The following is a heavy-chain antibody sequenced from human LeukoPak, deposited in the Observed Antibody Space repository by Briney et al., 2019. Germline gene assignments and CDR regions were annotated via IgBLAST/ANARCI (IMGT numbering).Heavy chain of an antibody. J-gene: IGHJ4*02. V-gene: IGHV1-8*02. CDR1: GYTFTSYD. Sequence: ASVKVSCKASGYTFTSYDINWVRQATGQGLEWMGWMNPNSGNTGYAQKFQGRVTMTRNTSISTAYMELSSLRSEDTAVYYCARGLVWFGELLYYYFDYWGQGTLVTASS. CDR3: ARGLVWFGELLYYYFDY. D-gene: IGHD3-10*01. CDR2: MNPNSGNT.